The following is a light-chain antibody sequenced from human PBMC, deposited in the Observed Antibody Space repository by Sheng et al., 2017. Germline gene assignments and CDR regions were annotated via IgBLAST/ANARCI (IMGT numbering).Light chain of an antibody. CDR1: QVIGRD. V-gene: IGKV1-13*02. CDR3: QQLNIYPLT. Sequence: AIQLTQSPSSLSASVGDRVTITCRASQVIGRDFAWYQQKPGKPPNLLIYDASTLASGVPSRFSGSRSGTDSTLTISSLQPEDFATYYCQQLNIYPLTFGGGTKVEVK. J-gene: IGKJ4*01. CDR2: DAS.